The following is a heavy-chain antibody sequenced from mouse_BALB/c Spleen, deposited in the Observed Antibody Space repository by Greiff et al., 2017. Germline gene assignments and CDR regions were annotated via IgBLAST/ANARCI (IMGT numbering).Heavy chain of an antibody. J-gene: IGHJ3*01. CDR1: GFSLTSYG. V-gene: IGHV2-9*02. CDR2: IWAGGST. D-gene: IGHD2-1*01. Sequence: VQLQESGPGLVAPSQSLSITCTVSGFSLTSYGVHWVRQPPGKGLEWLGVIWAGGSTNYNSALMSRLSISKDNSKSQVFLIMNSLQTDDTAMYYCARDYGNYGGFAYWGQGTLVTVSA. CDR3: ARDYGNYGGFAY.